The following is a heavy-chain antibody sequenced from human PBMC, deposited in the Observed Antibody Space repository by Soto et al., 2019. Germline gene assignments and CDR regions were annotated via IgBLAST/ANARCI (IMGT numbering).Heavy chain of an antibody. CDR2: ISYDGNEK. CDR1: GFAFSTYG. CDR3: AKEKFRRGPSRMYAMDL. D-gene: IGHD5-12*01. Sequence: PGGSLRLSCAATGFAFSTYGMHWVRQAPGKGREWVAAISYDGNEKYYADSLQGRFTIARDNSTNALYLQVNSLRGEDTAVYYCAKEKFRRGPSRMYAMDLWGQGTTVTVSS. V-gene: IGHV3-30*18. J-gene: IGHJ6*02.